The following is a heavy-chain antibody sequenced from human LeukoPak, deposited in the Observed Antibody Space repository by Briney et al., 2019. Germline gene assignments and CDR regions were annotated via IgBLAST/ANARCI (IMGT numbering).Heavy chain of an antibody. J-gene: IGHJ6*03. CDR1: GGSISSYY. CDR3: AREREQLVRRYYYYYMDV. CDR2: IYTSGST. V-gene: IGHV4-4*07. Sequence: SETLSLTCTVSGGSISSYYWSWIRQPAGKGLEWIGRIYTSGSTNYNPSLKSRVTMSVDTSKNQFSLKLSSVTAADTAVYYCAREREQLVRRYYYYYMDVWGKGTTVTVSS. D-gene: IGHD6-13*01.